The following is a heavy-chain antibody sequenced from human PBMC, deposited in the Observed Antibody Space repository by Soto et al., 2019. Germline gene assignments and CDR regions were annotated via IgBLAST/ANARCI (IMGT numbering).Heavy chain of an antibody. CDR1: GYTFTGYY. J-gene: IGHJ4*02. CDR2: INPNSGGT. V-gene: IGHV1-2*02. CDR3: ARGGGGLGSSGSGLDY. Sequence: QVQLVQSGAEVKKPGASVKVSCKASGYTFTGYYMHWVRQAPGQGLEWMGWINPNSGGTNYAQKFQGRVTMTRDTSISTADMERSRLRSDDTAVYYCARGGGGLGSSGSGLDYWGQGTLVTVSS. D-gene: IGHD6-6*01.